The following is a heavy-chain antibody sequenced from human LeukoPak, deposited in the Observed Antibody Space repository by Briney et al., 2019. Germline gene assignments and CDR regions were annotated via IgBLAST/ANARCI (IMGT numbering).Heavy chain of an antibody. J-gene: IGHJ4*02. CDR1: EFTFSTYW. CDR3: ASGYSSDYGGNVY. D-gene: IGHD4-23*01. CDR2: INSDGSST. Sequence: GGSLRLSCAASEFTFSTYWMHWVRQAPGKGLVWVSRINSDGSSTNYADSVKGRFTISRDNAKNTLYLQMNSLSTEDTAVYYCASGYSSDYGGNVYWGRGTLVPSPQ. V-gene: IGHV3-74*01.